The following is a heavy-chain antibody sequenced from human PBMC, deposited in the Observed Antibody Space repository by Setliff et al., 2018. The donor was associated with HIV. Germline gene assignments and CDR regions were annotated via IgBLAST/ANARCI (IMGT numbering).Heavy chain of an antibody. CDR2: ISYDGSNK. CDR1: GFTFSSHG. D-gene: IGHD6-19*01. CDR3: AKPTFFRSGWYRYGMDV. V-gene: IGHV3-30*18. Sequence: SLRLSCAASGFTFSSHGMHWVRQAPGKGLEWVAVISYDGSNKYYADSVKGRFTISRDNSKNTLYLQMNSLRAEDTAVYYCAKPTFFRSGWYRYGMDVWGQGTTVTVSS. J-gene: IGHJ6*02.